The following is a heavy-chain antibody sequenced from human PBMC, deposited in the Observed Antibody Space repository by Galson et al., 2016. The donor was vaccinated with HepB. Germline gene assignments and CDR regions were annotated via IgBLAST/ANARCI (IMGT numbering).Heavy chain of an antibody. CDR2: IDPSDSYT. J-gene: IGHJ3*02. CDR3: ATASITFFQGIVRPDAFDI. D-gene: IGHD2/OR15-2a*01. V-gene: IGHV5-10-1*01. CDR1: GYSFSSYW. Sequence: QSGAEVKKPGEALRISCRGSGYSFSSYWISWVRQMPGKGLEWIGKIDPSDSYTNYSPSFQGHVVISADKSINTAYLQWGSLEASDTAMYYCATASITFFQGIVRPDAFDIWGQGTMVTVSS.